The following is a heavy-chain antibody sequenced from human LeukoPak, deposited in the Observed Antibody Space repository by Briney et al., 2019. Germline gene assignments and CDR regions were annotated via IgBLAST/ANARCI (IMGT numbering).Heavy chain of an antibody. CDR3: AKQVAPYYYDSSGYYYDY. J-gene: IGHJ4*02. CDR2: ISGSGGST. D-gene: IGHD3-22*01. Sequence: PGGSLRLSCAASGFTFSSYAMSWVRQAPGKGLEWVSAISGSGGSTYYADSVKGRFTISRDNSKNTLYLQMNSLRAEDTAVYYCAKQVAPYYYDSSGYYYDYWGQGILVTVSS. CDR1: GFTFSSYA. V-gene: IGHV3-23*01.